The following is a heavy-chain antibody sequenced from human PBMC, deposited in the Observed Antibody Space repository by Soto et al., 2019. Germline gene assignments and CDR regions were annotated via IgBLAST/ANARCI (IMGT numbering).Heavy chain of an antibody. CDR2: IIPIFGTA. J-gene: IGHJ2*01. Sequence: SVKVSCKASGGTFSSYAISWVRQAPGQGLEWMGGIIPIFGTANYAQKFQGRVTITADESTSTAYMELSSLRSEDTAVYYCARDCTNGVSYGPWYFDLWGRGTLATVSP. CDR1: GGTFSSYA. D-gene: IGHD2-8*01. CDR3: ARDCTNGVSYGPWYFDL. V-gene: IGHV1-69*13.